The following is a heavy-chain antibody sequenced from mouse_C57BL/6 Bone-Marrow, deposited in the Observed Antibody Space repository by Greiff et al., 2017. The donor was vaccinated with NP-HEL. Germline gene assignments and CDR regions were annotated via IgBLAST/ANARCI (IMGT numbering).Heavy chain of an antibody. CDR1: GFTFSSYA. V-gene: IGHV5-4*01. Sequence: DVQLVESGGGLVKPGGSLKLSCAASGFTFSSYAMPWVRQTPEKRLEWVATISDGGSYTYYPDNVKGRFTLSRDNAKNNLDLQMSHLKSEDTAMYYGASETIYYDYDPFACWGQGTLVTVSA. CDR3: ASETIYYDYDPFAC. D-gene: IGHD2-4*01. J-gene: IGHJ3*01. CDR2: ISDGGSYT.